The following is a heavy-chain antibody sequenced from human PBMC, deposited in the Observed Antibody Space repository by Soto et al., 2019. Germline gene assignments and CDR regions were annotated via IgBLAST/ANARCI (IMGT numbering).Heavy chain of an antibody. CDR3: ARDNKGFDY. J-gene: IGHJ4*02. CDR1: GFTFSSHW. Sequence: EVQLVESGGGFVQPGGSLRLSCAASGFTFSSHWMHWVRQAPGKGLVWVSRIDSDGSSTRYADSVKGRFTISRDNAKNTVYLQIKSLRNEDTAVYYCARDNKGFDYWGQGTLVTVSS. CDR2: IDSDGSST. V-gene: IGHV3-74*01.